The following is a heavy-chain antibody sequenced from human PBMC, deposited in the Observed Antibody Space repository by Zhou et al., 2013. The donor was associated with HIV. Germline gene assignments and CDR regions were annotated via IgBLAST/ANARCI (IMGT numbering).Heavy chain of an antibody. V-gene: IGHV1-24*01. Sequence: QVQLVQSGSEVTKPGTSVKVSCKVSGHSVRDLSMHWVRQSPEKGLEWLGGFDPKENAYVYSENFQGRVIMTEDTSTKTASLQLNRLTYGDTATYFCARDWAYSGSYFFRLWGQGTMVTVSS. CDR3: ARDWAYSGSYFFRL. D-gene: IGHD1-26*01. J-gene: IGHJ1*01. CDR2: FDPKENAY. CDR1: GHSVRDLS.